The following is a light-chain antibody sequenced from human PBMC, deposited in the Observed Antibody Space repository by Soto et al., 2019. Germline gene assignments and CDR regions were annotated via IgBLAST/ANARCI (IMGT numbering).Light chain of an antibody. Sequence: AIHMTQSPSSLSASVGDRVTITCRASQGIRNDLGWYQKKPGKAPKLLIFAAFNLQSGVPSRFSGGGSGTDFTLTISSLQPEDFANYYCQQSYSIPITFGQGTRLEIK. CDR1: QGIRND. J-gene: IGKJ5*01. CDR2: AAF. V-gene: IGKV1-6*01. CDR3: QQSYSIPIT.